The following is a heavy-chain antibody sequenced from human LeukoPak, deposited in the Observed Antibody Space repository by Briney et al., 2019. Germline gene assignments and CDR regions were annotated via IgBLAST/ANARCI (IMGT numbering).Heavy chain of an antibody. CDR2: ISAYNGNT. D-gene: IGHD6-13*01. Sequence: ASVKVSCKASGYTFTSYGISWVRQAPGQGLEWMGWISAYNGNTNYAQKLQGRVTMTTDTSTSTAYMELRSLRSGDTAVYYCARLWAAAGTLDPWGQGTLVTVSS. V-gene: IGHV1-18*01. J-gene: IGHJ5*02. CDR3: ARLWAAAGTLDP. CDR1: GYTFTSYG.